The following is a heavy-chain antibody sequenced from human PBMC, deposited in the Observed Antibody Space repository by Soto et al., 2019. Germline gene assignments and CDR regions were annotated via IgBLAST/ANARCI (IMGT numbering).Heavy chain of an antibody. D-gene: IGHD1-7*01. CDR3: ARNWNYGPNWFDP. V-gene: IGHV1-69*02. Sequence: SVKVSCKASGGTFSSSTISWVRQAPGQGPEWMGRIIPILGIANYAQKFQGRVTITADKSTSTAYMELSSLRSEDTAVYYCARNWNYGPNWFDPWGQGTLVTVSS. CDR1: GGTFSSST. CDR2: IIPILGIA. J-gene: IGHJ5*02.